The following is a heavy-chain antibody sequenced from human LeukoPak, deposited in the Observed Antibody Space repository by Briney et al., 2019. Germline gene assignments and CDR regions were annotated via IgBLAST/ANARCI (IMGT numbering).Heavy chain of an antibody. CDR3: ARIVAAAGTYYYYYMDV. V-gene: IGHV6-1*01. CDR2: TYYRSKWYN. D-gene: IGHD6-13*01. Sequence: SQTLSLTCAISGDSVSSNSAAWNWIRQSPSRGLEWLGRTYYRSKWYNDYAVSVKSRITINPDTSKNQFSLQLNSVTAADTAVYYCARIVAAAGTYYYYYMDVWGKGTTVTISS. CDR1: GDSVSSNSAA. J-gene: IGHJ6*03.